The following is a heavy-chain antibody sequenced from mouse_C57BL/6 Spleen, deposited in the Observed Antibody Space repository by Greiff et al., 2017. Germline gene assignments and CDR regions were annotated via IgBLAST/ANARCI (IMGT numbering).Heavy chain of an antibody. D-gene: IGHD1-1*01. Sequence: QVQLQQSGAELVRPGSSVKLSCKASGYTFTSYWMHWVKQRPIQGLEWIGNIDPSDSETHYNQKFKDKATLTVDKSSSTAYMQLSSLTSEDSAVYYCARSNYYGSSCDYWGQGTTLTVSS. CDR2: IDPSDSET. J-gene: IGHJ2*01. V-gene: IGHV1-52*01. CDR1: GYTFTSYW. CDR3: ARSNYYGSSCDY.